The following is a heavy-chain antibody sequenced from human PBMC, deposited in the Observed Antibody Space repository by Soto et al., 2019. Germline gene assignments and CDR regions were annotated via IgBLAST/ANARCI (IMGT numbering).Heavy chain of an antibody. V-gene: IGHV4-30-4*02. D-gene: IGHD3-9*01. CDR1: GASVSSVGFH. CDR2: IYNGGST. J-gene: IGHJ4*01. Sequence: PSDTLSPTCTVYGASVSSVGFHWAWLRRPPGKGLEWIGYIYNGGSTYYRPSLERRMPMSLDATRNHYSLRLTAVTAAATAVYFYARAPVGFDTRSYLDDWGQGKLVTVSS. CDR3: ARAPVGFDTRSYLDD.